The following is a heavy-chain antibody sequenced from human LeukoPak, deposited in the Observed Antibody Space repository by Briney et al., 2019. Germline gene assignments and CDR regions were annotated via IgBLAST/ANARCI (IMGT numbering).Heavy chain of an antibody. CDR3: ARGTTLKTYYYDSSATFDY. V-gene: IGHV3-30-3*01. Sequence: GGSLRLSCAASGFTFSSYDVHWVRQAPGKGLEWVAVISYDGSNKYYADSVKGRFTISRDNSKNTLYLQMNSLRAEDTAVYYCARGTTLKTYYYDSSATFDYWGQGTLVTVSS. D-gene: IGHD3-22*01. J-gene: IGHJ4*02. CDR2: ISYDGSNK. CDR1: GFTFSSYD.